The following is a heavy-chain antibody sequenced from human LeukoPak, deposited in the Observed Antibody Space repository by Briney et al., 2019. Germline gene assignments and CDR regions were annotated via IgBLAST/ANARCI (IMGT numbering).Heavy chain of an antibody. D-gene: IGHD5-12*01. CDR2: INHSGST. J-gene: IGHJ4*02. Sequence: SETLSLTCAVYGGSFSGYYWSWIRQPPGKGLEWIGEINHSGSTNYNPSLKSRVTISVDTSKNQFFLKLSSVTAADTAVYYCARVKWLRRGFDYWGQGTLVTVSS. V-gene: IGHV4-34*01. CDR3: ARVKWLRRGFDY. CDR1: GGSFSGYY.